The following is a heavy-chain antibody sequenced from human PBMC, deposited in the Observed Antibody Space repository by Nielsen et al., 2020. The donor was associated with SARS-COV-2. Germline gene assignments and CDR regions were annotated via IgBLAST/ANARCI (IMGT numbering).Heavy chain of an antibody. D-gene: IGHD5-18*01. V-gene: IGHV3-33*06. Sequence: GESLKISCVGSGFTFSRYTMHWVRQAPGKGLEWVAVIWYDGGNEYYADSVKGRFTISRDNSKNTLYVQMNSLRAEDTAVYFCAKGSVYMEYFDHWGQGTLVTVSS. CDR1: GFTFSRYT. CDR3: AKGSVYMEYFDH. CDR2: IWYDGGNE. J-gene: IGHJ1*01.